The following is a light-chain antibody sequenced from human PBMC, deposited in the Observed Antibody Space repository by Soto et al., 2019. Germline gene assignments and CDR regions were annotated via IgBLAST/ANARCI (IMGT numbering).Light chain of an antibody. CDR3: SSYVSGTTLV. CDR2: EVI. V-gene: IGLV2-14*01. Sequence: QSVLTQPASVSGSPGQSITISCTGTSSDVGGYNFVSWYQQHPGKAPKLMIYEVINRPSGVSNRFSGSKSGNTASLTISGLQAEDEADYYCSSYVSGTTLVFGGGTKVTVL. CDR1: SSDVGGYNF. J-gene: IGLJ3*02.